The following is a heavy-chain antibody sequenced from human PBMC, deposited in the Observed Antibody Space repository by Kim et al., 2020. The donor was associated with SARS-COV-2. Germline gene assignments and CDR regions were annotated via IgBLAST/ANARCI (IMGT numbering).Heavy chain of an antibody. CDR3: ARDRDRYSGSYPFDY. CDR2: ISYDGSNK. J-gene: IGHJ4*01. CDR1: GFTFSSYA. D-gene: IGHD1-26*01. V-gene: IGHV3-30*04. Sequence: GGSLRLSCAASGFTFSSYAMHWVRQAPGKGLEWVAVISYDGSNKYYADSVKGRFTISRDNSKNTLYLQMNSLRAEDTAVYYCARDRDRYSGSYPFDYWG.